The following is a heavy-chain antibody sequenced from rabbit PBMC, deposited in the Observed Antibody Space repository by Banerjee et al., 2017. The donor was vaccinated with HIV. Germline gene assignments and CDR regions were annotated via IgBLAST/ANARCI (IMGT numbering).Heavy chain of an antibody. V-gene: IGHV1S47*01. Sequence: QEQLEESGGDLVKPEGSLTLTCTASGFDFSSNAMCWVRQAPGKGPEWVGCIYNGDGSTYYASWVNGRFTISKTSSTTVTLQMTSLTAADTATYFCARDLAGVIGWNFNLWGPGTLVTVS. D-gene: IGHD4-1*01. CDR3: ARDLAGVIGWNFNL. CDR2: IYNGDGST. J-gene: IGHJ4*01. CDR1: GFDFSSNA.